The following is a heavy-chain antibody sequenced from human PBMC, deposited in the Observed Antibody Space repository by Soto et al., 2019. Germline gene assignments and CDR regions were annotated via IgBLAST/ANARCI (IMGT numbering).Heavy chain of an antibody. CDR2: IYYSGST. J-gene: IGHJ5*02. CDR1: GGSISSSSYY. D-gene: IGHD4-17*01. V-gene: IGHV4-39*01. Sequence: PSETLSLTCTVSGGSISSSSYYWGWIRQPPGKGLEWIGSIYYSGSTYYNPSLKNRVTISVDTSKNQFSLKLSSVTAADTVVYYCAPYGDYGDWFDPWGQGTLVTVSS. CDR3: APYGDYGDWFDP.